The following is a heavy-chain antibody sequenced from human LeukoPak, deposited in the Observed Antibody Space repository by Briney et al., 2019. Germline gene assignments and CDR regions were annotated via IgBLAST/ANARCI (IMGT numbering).Heavy chain of an antibody. Sequence: VKVSCKASGGTFSSYAISWVRQAPGQGLEWMGGIIPIFGTANYAQKFQGRVTITTDESTSTAYMELSSLRSEDTAVYYCARGGGVDTAMVIKYWGQGTLVTVSS. CDR2: IIPIFGTA. J-gene: IGHJ4*02. V-gene: IGHV1-69*13. D-gene: IGHD5-18*01. CDR1: GGTFSSYA. CDR3: ARGGGVDTAMVIKY.